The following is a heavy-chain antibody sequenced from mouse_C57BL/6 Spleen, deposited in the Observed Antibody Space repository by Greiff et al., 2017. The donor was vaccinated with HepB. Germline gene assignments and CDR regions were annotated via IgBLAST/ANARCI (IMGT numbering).Heavy chain of an antibody. Sequence: QVQLQQPGAELVRPGSSVKLSCKASGYTFTSYWMDWVKQRPGQGLEWIGNIYPSDSETHYNQKFKDKATLTVDKSSSTAYMQLSSLTSEDSVVYYCARAYYDYDDYWGQGTTLTVSS. CDR3: ARAYYDYDDY. CDR2: IYPSDSET. D-gene: IGHD2-4*01. J-gene: IGHJ2*01. CDR1: GYTFTSYW. V-gene: IGHV1-61*01.